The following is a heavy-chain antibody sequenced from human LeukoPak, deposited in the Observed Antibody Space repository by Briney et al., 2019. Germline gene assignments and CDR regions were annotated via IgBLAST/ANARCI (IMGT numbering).Heavy chain of an antibody. CDR1: GGSFSGYY. J-gene: IGHJ4*02. Sequence: PSETLSLTCAVYGGSFSGYYWSWIRQPPGKGLEWIGEINHSGSTNYNPSLKSRVTISVVTSKNQFSLKLSSVTAADTAVYYCARDYGLRFLDYWGQGTLVTVSS. CDR3: ARDYGLRFLDY. CDR2: INHSGST. V-gene: IGHV4-34*01. D-gene: IGHD4-17*01.